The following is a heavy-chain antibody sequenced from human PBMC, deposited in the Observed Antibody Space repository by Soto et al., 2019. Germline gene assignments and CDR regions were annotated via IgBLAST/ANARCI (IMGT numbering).Heavy chain of an antibody. CDR1: GYSFTSYW. CDR3: ARPEGYSYGYDAFDI. D-gene: IGHD5-18*01. J-gene: IGHJ3*02. Sequence: GESLKISCKGSGYSFTSYWIGWVRQMPGEGLEWMGIIYPGDSDTRYSPSFQGQVTISADKSISTAYLQWSSLKASDTAMYYCARPEGYSYGYDAFDIWGQGTMVTVSS. CDR2: IYPGDSDT. V-gene: IGHV5-51*01.